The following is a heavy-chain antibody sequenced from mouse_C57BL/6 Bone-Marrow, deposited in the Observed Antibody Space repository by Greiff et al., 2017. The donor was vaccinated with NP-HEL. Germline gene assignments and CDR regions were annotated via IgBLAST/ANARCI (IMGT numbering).Heavy chain of an antibody. V-gene: IGHV1-82*01. CDR2: IYPGDGDT. D-gene: IGHD2-4*01. CDR3: AREGRLRRPFDY. Sequence: QVQLQQSGPELVKPGASVKISCKASGYAFSSSWMNWVKQRPGKGLEWIGRIYPGDGDTNYNGKFKGKATLTADKSSSTAYMQLSSLTSEDSAVYFCAREGRLRRPFDYWGQGTTLTVSS. CDR1: GYAFSSSW. J-gene: IGHJ2*01.